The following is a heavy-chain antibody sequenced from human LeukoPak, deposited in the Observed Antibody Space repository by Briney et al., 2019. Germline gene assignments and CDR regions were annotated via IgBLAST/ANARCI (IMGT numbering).Heavy chain of an antibody. J-gene: IGHJ6*02. CDR1: GYTFTSYG. CDR2: ISAYNGNT. CDR3: ARDGEWELLGYYYYGMDV. D-gene: IGHD1-26*01. Sequence: ASVNVSCKASGYTFTSYGISWVRQAPGQGLEWMGWISAYNGNTNYAQKLQGRVTMTTDTSTSTAYMELRSLRSDDTAVYYCARDGEWELLGYYYYGMDVWGQGTTVTVSS. V-gene: IGHV1-18*01.